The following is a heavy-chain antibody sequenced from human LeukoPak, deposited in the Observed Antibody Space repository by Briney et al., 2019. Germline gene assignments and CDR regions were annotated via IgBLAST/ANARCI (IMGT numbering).Heavy chain of an antibody. J-gene: IGHJ6*02. CDR3: ARAVLYYYYGMDV. V-gene: IGHV3-48*03. Sequence: GRCLRLSCAASGFTFSSYEMNWVRQPPGKGREWVSYISSSGGTIYYADSVEGRFTISRDNAKNSLYLQMNSLRAEDTAVYYCARAVLYYYYGMDVWGQGTTVTVSS. CDR2: ISSSGGTI. CDR1: GFTFSSYE.